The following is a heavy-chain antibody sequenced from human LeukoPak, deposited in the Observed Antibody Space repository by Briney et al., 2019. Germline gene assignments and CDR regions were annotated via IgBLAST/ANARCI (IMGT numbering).Heavy chain of an antibody. Sequence: PSETLSLTCTLSGGSISGYYWSWIRLSTGKGLEWIGRISNSGSTNCNPSLKSRVSLSVDTSKNQFSLKLTSVTAADTAIYYCARDGVPVARKAYYYSMDVWGKGATVTVSS. CDR1: GGSISGYY. V-gene: IGHV4-4*07. CDR3: ARDGVPVARKAYYYSMDV. D-gene: IGHD6-19*01. CDR2: ISNSGST. J-gene: IGHJ6*03.